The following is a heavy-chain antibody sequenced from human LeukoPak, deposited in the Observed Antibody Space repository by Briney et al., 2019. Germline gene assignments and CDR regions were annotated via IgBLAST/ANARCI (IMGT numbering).Heavy chain of an antibody. D-gene: IGHD3-22*01. V-gene: IGHV4-59*01. CDR3: ARMYYYDSSGYLVEYFQH. CDR1: GGSISSYY. CDR2: IYYSGST. J-gene: IGHJ1*01. Sequence: SETLSLTCTVSGGSISSYYWSWIRQPPGKGLEWIGYIYYSGSTNYNPSLKSRVTISVDTSKNQFSLKLSSVTAADTAVYYCARMYYYDSSGYLVEYFQHWGQGTLVTVSS.